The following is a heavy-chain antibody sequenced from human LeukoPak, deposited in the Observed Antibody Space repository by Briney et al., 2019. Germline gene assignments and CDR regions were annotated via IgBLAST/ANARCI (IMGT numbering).Heavy chain of an antibody. CDR1: GYSFTSYW. CDR3: ASAYCGGDCHSGAFDY. D-gene: IGHD2-21*01. J-gene: IGHJ4*02. CDR2: IYPGDSDT. V-gene: IGHV5-51*01. Sequence: GESLKISCKGSGYSFTSYWIGWVRQMPGKGLEWMGIIYPGDSDTRYSPSFQGQVTISADKSISTAYLQWSSLKASDTAMYYCASAYCGGDCHSGAFDYWGQGTLVTVSS.